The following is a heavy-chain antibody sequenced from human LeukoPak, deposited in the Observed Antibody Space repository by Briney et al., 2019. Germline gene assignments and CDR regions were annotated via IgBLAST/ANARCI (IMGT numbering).Heavy chain of an antibody. CDR1: GFTFDDYA. D-gene: IGHD6-13*01. V-gene: IGHV3-9*01. CDR3: ARDMAAGTTTTPFDY. CDR2: ISWNSGSI. Sequence: GRSLRLSCAASGFTFDDYAMHWVRQAPGKGLEWVSGISWNSGSIGYADSVKGRFTISRDNAKNSLYPQMNSLRAEDTALYYCARDMAAGTTTTPFDYWGQGTLVTVSS. J-gene: IGHJ4*02.